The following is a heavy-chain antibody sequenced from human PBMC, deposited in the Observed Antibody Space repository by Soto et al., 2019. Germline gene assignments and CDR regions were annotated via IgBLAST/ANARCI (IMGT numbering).Heavy chain of an antibody. CDR3: ARSIDP. J-gene: IGHJ5*02. CDR2: MNQSERT. CDR1: GGSFSGYY. Sequence: SETLSLTCTVYGGSFSGYYWSWIRQPPGKGLEWIGYMNQSERTYYNPSLKSRVTMSVDTSKNQFSLKLTSVTAADTAVYYCARSIDPWGQGTLVTVSS. V-gene: IGHV4-34*01.